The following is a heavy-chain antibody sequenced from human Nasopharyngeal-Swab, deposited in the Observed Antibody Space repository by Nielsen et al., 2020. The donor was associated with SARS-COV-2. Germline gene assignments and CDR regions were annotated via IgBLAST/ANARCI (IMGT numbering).Heavy chain of an antibody. V-gene: IGHV3-23*01. CDR1: GFTFSSYA. Sequence: GESLKISCAASGFTFSSYAMSWVRQAPGKGLEWVSAISGSGGRTYYAASVKGRFTISRDNSKHTLYLQMNSLRAEDTAVYYCAKCMSIAVAFDYWGQGTLVTVSS. D-gene: IGHD6-19*01. J-gene: IGHJ4*02. CDR2: ISGSGGRT. CDR3: AKCMSIAVAFDY.